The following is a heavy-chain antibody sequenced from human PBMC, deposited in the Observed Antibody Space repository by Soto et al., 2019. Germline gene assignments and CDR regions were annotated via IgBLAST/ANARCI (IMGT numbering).Heavy chain of an antibody. V-gene: IGHV5-51*01. D-gene: IGHD3-22*01. CDR2: IYPGDSDT. Sequence: PGESLKISCKGSGYSFTSYWIGWVRQMPGKGLEWMGIIYPGDSDTRYSPSFQGQVTISADKSISTAYLQWSSLKASDTAMYYCATRLGYYDSSGYYDFDYWGEGNLVTVSS. CDR1: GYSFTSYW. CDR3: ATRLGYYDSSGYYDFDY. J-gene: IGHJ4*02.